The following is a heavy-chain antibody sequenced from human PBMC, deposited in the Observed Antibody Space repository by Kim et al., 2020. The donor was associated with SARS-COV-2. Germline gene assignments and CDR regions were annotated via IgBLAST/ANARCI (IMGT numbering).Heavy chain of an antibody. V-gene: IGHV3-73*01. J-gene: IGHJ2*01. CDR3: FQADWYFDL. CDR1: DFSFTGFA. Sequence: GGSLRLSCAASDFSFTGFAVHWVRQASGKGLEWLGRIRSKGYGYATSYAPSVQGRLSMSRDDSKNTASLQMSSLKIEDTAVYYCFQADWYFDLWGRGSLVTVSS. CDR2: IRSKGYGYAT.